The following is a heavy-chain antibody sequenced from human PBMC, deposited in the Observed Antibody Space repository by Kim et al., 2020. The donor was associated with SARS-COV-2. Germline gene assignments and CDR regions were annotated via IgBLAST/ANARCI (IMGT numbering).Heavy chain of an antibody. Sequence: GGSLRLSCAASGFTFSSYWMHWARQAPGKGLAWVSYINTDGSTTGYADSVKGRFTISRDNAKNTMYLQMNSVRAEDTAVYYCARGLGSGSMTWGYWGQGTLVTVSS. CDR2: INTDGSTT. V-gene: IGHV3-74*01. CDR1: GFTFSSYW. CDR3: ARGLGSGSMTWGY. J-gene: IGHJ4*02. D-gene: IGHD3-16*01.